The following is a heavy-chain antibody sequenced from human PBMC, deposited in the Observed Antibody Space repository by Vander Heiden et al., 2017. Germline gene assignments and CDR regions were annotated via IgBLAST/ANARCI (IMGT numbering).Heavy chain of an antibody. CDR2: IIPIFGTA. CDR1: GGTFSSCA. J-gene: IGHJ6*02. Sequence: QVHPVQPRAEVKKPASSVMISCRASGGTFSSCAISWVRQAPGQGLEWMGGIIPIFGTANYAQKFQGRVTITADESTSTAYMELSSLGSEDTAVYYCARDLTNGMDVWGQGTTVTVSS. CDR3: ARDLTNGMDV. V-gene: IGHV1-69*01.